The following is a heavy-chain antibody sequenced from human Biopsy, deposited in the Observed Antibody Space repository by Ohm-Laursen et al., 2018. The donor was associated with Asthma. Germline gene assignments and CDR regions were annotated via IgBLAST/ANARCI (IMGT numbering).Heavy chain of an antibody. V-gene: IGHV1-18*01. J-gene: IGHJ6*02. CDR3: ARAVDYSHYYGIDV. D-gene: IGHD3-10*01. Sequence: VKVSCKTSGYTFNSAGVTWVRQAPGQGLEWMGWISVYNGNTKVAQKLQDRVTMITDTSTSTAYMELRSLRSDDTAVYFCARAVDYSHYYGIDVWGQGTTVTVS. CDR2: ISVYNGNT. CDR1: GYTFNSAG.